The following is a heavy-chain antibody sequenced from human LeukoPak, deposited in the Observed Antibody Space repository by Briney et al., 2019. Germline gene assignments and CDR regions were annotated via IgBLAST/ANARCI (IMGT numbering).Heavy chain of an antibody. CDR2: IYYSGST. V-gene: IGHV4-59*01. D-gene: IGHD1-26*01. CDR1: GGSISSYY. J-gene: IGHJ3*02. CDR3: ARDVGSLSGSEVAFDI. Sequence: SETLSLTCTVSGGSISSYYWSWIRQPPGKGLEWIGYIYYSGSTNYNPSLKSRVTISVDTSKNQFSLKLSSVTAADTAVYYCARDVGSLSGSEVAFDISGQGTMVSVSS.